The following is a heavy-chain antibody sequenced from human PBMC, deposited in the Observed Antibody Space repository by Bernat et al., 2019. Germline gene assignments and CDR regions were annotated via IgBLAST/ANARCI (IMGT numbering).Heavy chain of an antibody. CDR1: GFTFSSYA. D-gene: IGHD3-22*01. J-gene: IGHJ4*02. V-gene: IGHV3-23*01. Sequence: EVQLLESGGGLVQPGGSLRLSCAASGFTFSSYAMSWVRQAPGKGLEWVSAISGSGGSTYYADSVKGRFTISRDNSKNTLYLQMNSLRAEDTAVYYCAKARNYYDSSGYQFFDYWGQGTLVTVSS. CDR3: AKARNYYDSSGYQFFDY. CDR2: ISGSGGST.